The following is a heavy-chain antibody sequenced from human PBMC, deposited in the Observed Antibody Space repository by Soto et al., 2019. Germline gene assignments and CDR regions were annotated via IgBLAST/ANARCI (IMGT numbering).Heavy chain of an antibody. CDR1: GYGVTSYS. CDR3: AVVAFLGKRYTLPGTAV. J-gene: IGHJ6*03. CDR2: INVGNGNT. V-gene: IGHV1-3*01. Sequence: GASVEVSFKASGYGVTSYSRHWVRHAPGQRREWMGWINVGNGNTKYSQKFQGRVTITRDTSASTAYMELSSLRSEDTAVYYCAVVAFLGKRYTLPGTAVWGKGTTVPVS. D-gene: IGHD2-15*01.